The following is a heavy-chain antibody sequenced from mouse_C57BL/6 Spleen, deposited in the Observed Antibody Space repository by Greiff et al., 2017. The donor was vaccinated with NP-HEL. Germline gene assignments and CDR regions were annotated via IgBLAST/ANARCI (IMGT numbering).Heavy chain of an antibody. J-gene: IGHJ1*03. D-gene: IGHD1-1*01. CDR2: ISDGGSYT. Sequence: EVQGVESGGGLVKPGGSLKLSCAASGFTFSSYAMSWVRQTPEKRLEWVATISDGGSYTYYPDNVKGRFTISRDNAKNNLYLQMSHLKSEDTAMYYCARDPGDYGSSDWYFDVWGTGTTVTVSS. CDR3: ARDPGDYGSSDWYFDV. V-gene: IGHV5-4*01. CDR1: GFTFSSYA.